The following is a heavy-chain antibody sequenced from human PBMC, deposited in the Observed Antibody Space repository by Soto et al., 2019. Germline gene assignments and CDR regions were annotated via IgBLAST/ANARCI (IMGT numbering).Heavy chain of an antibody. V-gene: IGHV4-34*01. CDR1: GGSFSGYY. J-gene: IGHJ5*02. D-gene: IGHD1-1*01. CDR3: ARQGADDKYNGFDP. CDR2: INHSGST. Sequence: PSETLSLTCAVYGGSFSGYYRSWIRQPPGKGLEWIGEINHSGSTNYNPSLKSRVTISVDTSKNQFSLKLSSVTAADTAVYYCARQGADDKYNGFDPWGQGTLVTVSS.